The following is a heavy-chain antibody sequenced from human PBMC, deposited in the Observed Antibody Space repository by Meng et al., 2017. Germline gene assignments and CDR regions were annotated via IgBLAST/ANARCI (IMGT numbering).Heavy chain of an antibody. CDR1: GYTFTSYY. J-gene: IGHJ3*01. CDR3: ARELTTVTDHYGNDAFDF. Sequence: ASVKVSRKASGYTFTSYYMHWVRQAPGQGLEWMGIINPSGGSTSYAQKFQGRVTMTRDTSTSTVYMELSSLRSEDTAVYYCARELTTVTDHYGNDAFDFWGQGTMVTVSS. CDR2: INPSGGST. V-gene: IGHV1-46*01. D-gene: IGHD4-17*01.